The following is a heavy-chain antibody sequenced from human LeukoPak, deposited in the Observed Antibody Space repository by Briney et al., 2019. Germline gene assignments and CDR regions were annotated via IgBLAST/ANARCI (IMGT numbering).Heavy chain of an antibody. V-gene: IGHV1-8*01. D-gene: IGHD3-10*01. CDR2: MNPNSGNT. Sequence: ASVKVSCKASGYTFTSYDINWVRQATGQGLEWMGWMNPNSGNTGYAQKFQGRVTMTRNTSISTAYMELRSLRSDDTAVYYCARQYYYGSGSLYYFDYWGQGTLVTVSS. CDR1: GYTFTSYD. CDR3: ARQYYYGSGSLYYFDY. J-gene: IGHJ4*02.